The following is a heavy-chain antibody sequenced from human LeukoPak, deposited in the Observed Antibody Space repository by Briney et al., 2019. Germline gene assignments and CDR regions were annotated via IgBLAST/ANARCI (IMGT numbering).Heavy chain of an antibody. CDR1: GFTFSNAW. J-gene: IGHJ4*02. Sequence: PGGSLRLSCAASGFTFSNAWMSWVRQAPGKGLEWVGCIKSKTDGGTTDYAAPVKGRFTISRDDSKNTLYLQMNSLKTEDTAVYYCTTDPEWLLRPFDYWGQGTLVTVSS. D-gene: IGHD3-3*01. V-gene: IGHV3-15*01. CDR2: IKSKTDGGTT. CDR3: TTDPEWLLRPFDY.